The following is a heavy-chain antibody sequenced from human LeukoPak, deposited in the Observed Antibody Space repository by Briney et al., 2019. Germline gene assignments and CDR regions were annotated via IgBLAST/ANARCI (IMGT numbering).Heavy chain of an antibody. CDR2: IIPIFGTA. D-gene: IGHD5-18*01. Sequence: SVKVSCKASRGTFISYAISWVRQAPGQGLEWMGGIIPIFGTANYAQKFQGRVTITTDESTSTAYMELSSLRSEDTAVYYCARDPGYSYAMSPYYYYMDVWGKGTTVTVSS. J-gene: IGHJ6*03. V-gene: IGHV1-69*05. CDR3: ARDPGYSYAMSPYYYYMDV. CDR1: RGTFISYA.